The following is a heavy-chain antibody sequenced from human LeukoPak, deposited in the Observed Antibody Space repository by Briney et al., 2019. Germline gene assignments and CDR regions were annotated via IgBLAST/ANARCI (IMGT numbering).Heavy chain of an antibody. D-gene: IGHD3-16*01. Sequence: GGPLRLSCAASGFTFSSYAMSWVRQAPGKGLEWVSAISGSGGSTYYADSVKGRFTISRDNSKNTLYLQMNSLRAEDTAVYYCAKDHELGVTGHYFDYWGQGTLVTVSS. J-gene: IGHJ4*02. CDR2: ISGSGGST. CDR1: GFTFSSYA. CDR3: AKDHELGVTGHYFDY. V-gene: IGHV3-23*01.